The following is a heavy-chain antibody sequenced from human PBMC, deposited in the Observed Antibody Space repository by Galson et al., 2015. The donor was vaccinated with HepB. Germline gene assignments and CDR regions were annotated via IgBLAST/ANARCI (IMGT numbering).Heavy chain of an antibody. Sequence: SVKVSCKASGGTFSSYAISWVRQAPGQGLEWMGGIIPIFGTANYAQKFQGRVTITADESTSTAYMELSSLRSEDTAVYYCASQRGSYFYFDYWGQGTLVTVSS. V-gene: IGHV1-69*13. CDR1: GGTFSSYA. CDR3: ASQRGSYFYFDY. J-gene: IGHJ4*02. CDR2: IIPIFGTA. D-gene: IGHD1-26*01.